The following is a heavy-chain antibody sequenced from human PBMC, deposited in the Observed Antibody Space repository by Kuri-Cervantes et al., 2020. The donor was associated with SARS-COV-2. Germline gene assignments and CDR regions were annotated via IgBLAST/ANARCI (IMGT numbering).Heavy chain of an antibody. J-gene: IGHJ6*02. CDR3: TTGKYQYHGYYYYGMDV. V-gene: IGHV3-15*01. CDR1: GFTFSNAW. Sequence: GESLKISCAASGFTFSNAWMSWVRQAPGKGLEWVGRIKSKTDGGTTDYAAPVKGRFTISRDDSKNTLYLQMNSLKTEDTAVYYCTTGKYQYHGYYYYGMDVWGQGTTVTVSS. D-gene: IGHD2-2*01. CDR2: IKSKTDGGTT.